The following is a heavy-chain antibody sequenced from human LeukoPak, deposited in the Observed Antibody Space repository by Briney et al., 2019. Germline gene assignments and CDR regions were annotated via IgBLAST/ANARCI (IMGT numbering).Heavy chain of an antibody. V-gene: IGHV1-69*05. Sequence: SVKVSCKASGGTFSSYAISWVRQAPGQGLEWMGRIIPIFGTANYAQKFQGRVTITTDGSTSTAYMELSSLRSEATAVYYCARPPSGYDFWSGSTFDYWGQGTLVTVSS. CDR1: GGTFSSYA. D-gene: IGHD3-3*01. CDR2: IIPIFGTA. CDR3: ARPPSGYDFWSGSTFDY. J-gene: IGHJ4*02.